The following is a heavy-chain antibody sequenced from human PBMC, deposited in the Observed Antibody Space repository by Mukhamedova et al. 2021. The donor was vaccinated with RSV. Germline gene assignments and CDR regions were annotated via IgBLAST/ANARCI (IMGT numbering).Heavy chain of an antibody. V-gene: IGHV3-23*01. CDR2: ISGSGGDK. J-gene: IGHJ6*02. D-gene: IGHD2-2*01. Sequence: GLEWVSAISGSGGDKYYADSVKGRFRISRDNDKNMVYLQMSSPRDDDTALYYCAEVLGSHCTTTSRYPPYYCMDVWGQGTT. CDR3: AEVLGSHCTTTSRYPPYYCMDV.